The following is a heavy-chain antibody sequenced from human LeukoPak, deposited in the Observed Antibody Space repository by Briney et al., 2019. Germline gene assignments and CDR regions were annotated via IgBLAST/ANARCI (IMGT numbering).Heavy chain of an antibody. J-gene: IGHJ4*02. CDR3: AKDSNSGDFDY. V-gene: IGHV3-23*01. CDR1: GFTFSNYW. D-gene: IGHD5-12*01. CDR2: ISGSGGST. Sequence: GGSLRLSCTASGFTFSNYWMHWVRQAPGKGLEWVSAISGSGGSTYYADSVKGRFTISRDNSKNTLYLQMNSLRAEDTAVYYCAKDSNSGDFDYWGQGTLVTVSS.